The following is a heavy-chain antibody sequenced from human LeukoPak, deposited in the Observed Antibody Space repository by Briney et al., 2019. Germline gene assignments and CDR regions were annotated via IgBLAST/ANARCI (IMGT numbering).Heavy chain of an antibody. CDR1: GGSVRSGSYY. Sequence: SETLSLTCTVSGGSVRSGSYYWSWIRQPPGKGLEWIGYIYYSGSTNYNPSLKSRVTISVDTSRNQFSLKLSSVTAADTAVYYCARAQYCSGGTCYSVNWFDPWGQGTLVTVSS. CDR3: ARAQYCSGGTCYSVNWFDP. CDR2: IYYSGST. D-gene: IGHD2-15*01. V-gene: IGHV4-61*01. J-gene: IGHJ5*02.